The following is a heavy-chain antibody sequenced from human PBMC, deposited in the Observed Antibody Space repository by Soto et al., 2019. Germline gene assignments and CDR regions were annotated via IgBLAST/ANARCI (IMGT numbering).Heavy chain of an antibody. CDR1: GFTFRSYA. J-gene: IGHJ4*02. CDR3: ASDRNPAPPD. Sequence: GGSLRLSCEVSGFTFRSYAMTWVRQAPGKGLEWVSSTTAGGETTFSADSVKGRFIISRDNSRNTLFLQMNTLRAEDTAVYYCASDRNPAPPDWGQGTLVTVSS. V-gene: IGHV3-23*01. CDR2: TTAGGETT. D-gene: IGHD2-2*01.